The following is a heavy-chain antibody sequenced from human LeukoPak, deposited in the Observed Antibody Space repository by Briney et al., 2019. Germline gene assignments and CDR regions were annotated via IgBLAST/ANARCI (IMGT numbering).Heavy chain of an antibody. D-gene: IGHD3-10*01. V-gene: IGHV3-33*06. CDR2: IWYDGSNK. CDR1: GFTFSSYG. Sequence: GGSLRLSCAASGFTFSSYGMHWVRQAPGKGLEWVAVIWYDGSNKYYADSVKGRFTISRDNSKNTLYLQMNSLRAEDTAVYYCAKSSQGRLGEPPLLDYWGQGTLVTVSS. CDR3: AKSSQGRLGEPPLLDY. J-gene: IGHJ4*02.